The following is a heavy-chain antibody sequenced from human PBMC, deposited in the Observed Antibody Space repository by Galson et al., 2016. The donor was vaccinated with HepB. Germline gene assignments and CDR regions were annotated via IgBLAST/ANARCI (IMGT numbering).Heavy chain of an antibody. CDR1: GFTFSNYA. CDR3: ARFKPEGEMPTIPVGSLDY. J-gene: IGHJ4*02. D-gene: IGHD5-24*01. CDR2: TSPNGAYT. Sequence: SLRLSCAASGFTFSNYAIHWVRQAPGKGLEIVTATSPNGAYTYYAEFVKGRFTVSRDNSRNTLFLQMTSLRPEDTGVYYCARFKPEGEMPTIPVGSLDYWGLGTLVTISS. V-gene: IGHV3-64*04.